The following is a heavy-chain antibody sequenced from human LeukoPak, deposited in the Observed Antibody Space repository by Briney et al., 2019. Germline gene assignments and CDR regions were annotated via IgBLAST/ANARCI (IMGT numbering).Heavy chain of an antibody. D-gene: IGHD6-19*01. CDR2: IYYSGST. J-gene: IGHJ4*02. Sequence: SDTLSLTCTVSGGSISSYYWSWIRQPPGKGLEWMGYIYYSGSTNYNPSLKSRVTISVDTSKNQFSLKLSSVTAADTAVYYCAGDSSGWTGIDYWGQGTLVTVSS. CDR1: GGSISSYY. V-gene: IGHV4-59*01. CDR3: AGDSSGWTGIDY.